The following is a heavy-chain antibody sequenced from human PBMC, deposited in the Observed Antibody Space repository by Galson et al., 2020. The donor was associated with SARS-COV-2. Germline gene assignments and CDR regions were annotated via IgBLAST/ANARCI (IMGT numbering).Heavy chain of an antibody. CDR2: INPSGGGT. V-gene: IGHV1-46*01. D-gene: IGHD4-4*01. CDR3: ARDSQGGNDYNYLLF. J-gene: IGHJ4*02. Sequence: IHWVRQAPGQGLEWMGIINPSGGGTTYAQKFQGRVTMTRDTSTSTVYMELSSLRSEDTAVYYCARDSQGGNDYNYLLFWGQGTLVTVSS.